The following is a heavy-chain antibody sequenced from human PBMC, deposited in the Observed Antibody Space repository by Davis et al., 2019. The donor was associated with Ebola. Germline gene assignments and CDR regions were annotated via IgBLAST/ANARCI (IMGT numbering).Heavy chain of an antibody. J-gene: IGHJ6*03. V-gene: IGHV4-61*01. CDR2: IYYSGST. CDR1: GGSFSSGSYY. Sequence: PSETLSLTCTVSGGSFSSGSYYWSWIRQPPGKGLEWIGYIYYSGSTNYNPSLKSRVTISVDTSKNQFSLKLSSVTAADTAVYYCARETRAYYYYYMDVWGKGTTVTVSS. CDR3: ARETRAYYYYYMDV.